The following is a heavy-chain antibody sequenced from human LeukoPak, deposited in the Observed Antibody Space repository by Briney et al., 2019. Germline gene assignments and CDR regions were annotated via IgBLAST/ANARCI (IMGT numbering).Heavy chain of an antibody. D-gene: IGHD3-22*01. CDR3: ARDGQNTYYYDSSGPDAFDI. CDR2: ISSSSSYI. Sequence: GGSLRLSCAASGFTFSSYAMSWVRQAPGKGLEWVSAISSSSSYIYYADSVKGRFTISRDNAKNSLYLQMNSLRAEDTAVYYCARDGQNTYYYDSSGPDAFDIWGQGTMVTVSS. V-gene: IGHV3-21*01. CDR1: GFTFSSYA. J-gene: IGHJ3*02.